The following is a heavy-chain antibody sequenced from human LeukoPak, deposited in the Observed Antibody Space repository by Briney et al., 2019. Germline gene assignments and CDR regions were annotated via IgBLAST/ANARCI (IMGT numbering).Heavy chain of an antibody. CDR1: GGSISSGDYY. Sequence: SQTLSLTCTVSGGSISSGDYYWSWIRQPPGKGLEWIGYIYYSGSTNYNPSLKSRVTISVDTSKNQFSLKLSSVTAVDTAVYYCARAGYSSSWYFDYWGQGTLVTVSS. V-gene: IGHV4-30-4*01. CDR2: IYYSGST. J-gene: IGHJ4*02. CDR3: ARAGYSSSWYFDY. D-gene: IGHD6-13*01.